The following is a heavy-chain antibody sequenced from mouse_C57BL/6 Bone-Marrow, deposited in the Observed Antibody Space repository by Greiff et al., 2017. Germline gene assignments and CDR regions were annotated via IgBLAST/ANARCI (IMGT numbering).Heavy chain of an antibody. V-gene: IGHV1-81*01. CDR3: APIALYFDY. CDR2: IYPRSGNT. J-gene: IGHJ2*01. CDR1: GYTFTSYG. Sequence: QVHVKQSGAELARPGASVKLSCKASGYTFTSYGISWVKQRTGQGLEWIGEIYPRSGNTYYNEKFKGKATLTADKSSSTAYMELRSLTSEDSAVYFCAPIALYFDYWGQGTTLTVSS.